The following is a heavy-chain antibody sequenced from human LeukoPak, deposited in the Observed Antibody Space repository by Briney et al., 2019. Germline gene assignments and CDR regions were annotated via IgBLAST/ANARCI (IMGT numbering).Heavy chain of an antibody. J-gene: IGHJ4*02. D-gene: IGHD3-22*01. V-gene: IGHV3-30*04. CDR1: GFTFSSYA. CDR2: ISYDGSNK. CDR3: ARVPTRSSGYYGNY. Sequence: GGSLRLSCAASGFTFSSYAMHWVRQAPGKGLEWVAVISYDGSNKYYADSVKGRFTISRDNSKNTLYVQMNSLRAEDTAVYYCARVPTRSSGYYGNYWGQGTLVTVSS.